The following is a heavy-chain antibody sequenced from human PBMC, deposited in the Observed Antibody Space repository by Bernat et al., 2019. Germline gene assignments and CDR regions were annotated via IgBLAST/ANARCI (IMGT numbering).Heavy chain of an antibody. V-gene: IGHV3-33*01. CDR1: GFTFSNYG. CDR2: IWYDGSNK. J-gene: IGHJ4*02. CDR3: ARLGSSWSIDY. D-gene: IGHD6-13*01. Sequence: QVQLVESGGGVVQPGGSLRLSCAASGFTFSNYGMHWVRQAPGKGLEWVAVIWYDGSNKYYADSVKGRFTISRDNSKNTLYLQMNSLGDEDTAVYYCARLGSSWSIDYWGQGTVVTVSS.